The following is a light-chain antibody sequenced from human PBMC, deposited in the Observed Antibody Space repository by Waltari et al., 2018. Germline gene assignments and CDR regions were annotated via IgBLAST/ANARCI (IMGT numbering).Light chain of an antibody. CDR2: TDN. CDR3: ATWDDTLHGCWV. CDR1: SSNIGSDT. J-gene: IGLJ3*02. Sequence: QSVLTQPPSASGTPGQRVTISCSGSSSNIGSDTVNWFQNLPGTAPKLLIYTDNRRPPGVADRFSGSKPGTSASLAIRGLQSEDEADYYCATWDDTLHGCWVFGGGTKLTVL. V-gene: IGLV1-44*01.